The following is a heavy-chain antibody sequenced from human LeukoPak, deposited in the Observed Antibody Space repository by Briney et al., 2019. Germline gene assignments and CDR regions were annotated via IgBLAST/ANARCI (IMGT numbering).Heavy chain of an antibody. Sequence: SMKVSCKASGFTFTSSAVQWVRQARGQRLEWIGWIVVGSGNTNYAQKFQERVTITRDMSTSTAYMELSSLRSEDTAVYYCAAGHYDYVWGSYRFADAFDIWGQGTMVTVSS. CDR3: AAGHYDYVWGSYRFADAFDI. D-gene: IGHD3-16*02. V-gene: IGHV1-58*01. J-gene: IGHJ3*02. CDR1: GFTFTSSA. CDR2: IVVGSGNT.